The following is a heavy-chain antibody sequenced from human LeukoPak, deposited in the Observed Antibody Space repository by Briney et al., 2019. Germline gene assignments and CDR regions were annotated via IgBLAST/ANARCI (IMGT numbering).Heavy chain of an antibody. Sequence: ASVKVSCKASGYTFTSNYIHWVRQAPGQGLEWMGMVYPRDGSTSYAQKFQGRVTVTRDTSTSTVHMELSGLRSEDTAVYYCARDQEGFDYWGQGTLVTVSS. J-gene: IGHJ4*02. CDR1: GYTFTSNY. V-gene: IGHV1-46*01. CDR3: ARDQEGFDY. CDR2: VYPRDGST.